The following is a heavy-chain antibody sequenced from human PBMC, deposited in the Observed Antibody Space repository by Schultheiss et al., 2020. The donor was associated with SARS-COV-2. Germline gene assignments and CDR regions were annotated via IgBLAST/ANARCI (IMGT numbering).Heavy chain of an antibody. CDR3: ARDDRITMVQGVIPFDY. Sequence: GGSLRLSCSASGFTFSSYAMHWVRQAPGKGLEWVAVISYDGSNKYYADSVKGRFTISRDNSKNTLYLQMNSLRAEDTAVYYCARDDRITMVQGVIPFDYWGQGTLVTVSS. D-gene: IGHD3-10*01. J-gene: IGHJ4*02. V-gene: IGHV3-30*04. CDR1: GFTFSSYA. CDR2: ISYDGSNK.